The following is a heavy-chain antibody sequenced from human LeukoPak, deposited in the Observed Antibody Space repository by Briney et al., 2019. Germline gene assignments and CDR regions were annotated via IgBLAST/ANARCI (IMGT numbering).Heavy chain of an antibody. J-gene: IGHJ4*02. D-gene: IGHD3-22*01. CDR3: AIQMTMIVVVPYFDY. Sequence: GGSLRLSCEASGFTFNDYYLAWIRQAPGKRLEWVSFTSSNGATKYYADSVKGRFTISRDNAKNSLFLYMNSLRDDDTAVYYCAIQMTMIVVVPYFDYWGQGALVTVSS. CDR2: TSSNGATK. CDR1: GFTFNDYY. V-gene: IGHV3-11*04.